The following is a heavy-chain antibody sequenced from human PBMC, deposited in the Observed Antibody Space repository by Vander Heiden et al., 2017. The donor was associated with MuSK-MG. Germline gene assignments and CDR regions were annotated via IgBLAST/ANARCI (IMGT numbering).Heavy chain of an antibody. CDR3: ASSVGAADIGGNWYDP. V-gene: IGHV1-2*02. Sequence: VQLVQSGAEVKKPGASVKVSCKASGYTFTGYFIHWVRPATGQGLEWMGWINTNSGDTKYAQKLQGRVTMTRDTSISTAYLQLDRLRSEDTAVYYCASSVGAADIGGNWYDPWGQGTLVTVSS. CDR1: GYTFTGYF. D-gene: IGHD6-13*01. CDR2: INTNSGDT. J-gene: IGHJ5*02.